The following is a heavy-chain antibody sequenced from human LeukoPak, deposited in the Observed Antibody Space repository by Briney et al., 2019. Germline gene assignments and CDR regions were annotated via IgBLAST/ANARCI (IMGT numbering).Heavy chain of an antibody. CDR3: ARVVPDVTIDAFDI. V-gene: IGHV4-34*01. D-gene: IGHD2-2*01. CDR1: GGSFSGYY. J-gene: IGHJ3*02. Sequence: SETLSLTCAVYGGSFSGYYWSWLRQPPGKGLEWIGEINHSGSTNYNPSLKSRVTISVDTSKNQFSLKLSSVTAADTAVYYCARVVPDVTIDAFDIWGKGTMVTVSS. CDR2: INHSGST.